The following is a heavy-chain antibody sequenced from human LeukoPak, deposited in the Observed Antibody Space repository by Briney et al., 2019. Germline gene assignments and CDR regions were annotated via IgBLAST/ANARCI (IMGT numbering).Heavy chain of an antibody. D-gene: IGHD1-7*01. CDR3: VANLVAVFHY. Sequence: SETLSLTCTVSGGSISSHYWSWIRQFPGKGLEWIGYIFYSGTTKYNPSLKSRVTIFVDTSKSQFSLNLTSVTAADTAVYYGVANLVAVFHYWGQGALVTVSP. V-gene: IGHV4-59*03. J-gene: IGHJ4*02. CDR2: IFYSGTT. CDR1: GGSISSHY.